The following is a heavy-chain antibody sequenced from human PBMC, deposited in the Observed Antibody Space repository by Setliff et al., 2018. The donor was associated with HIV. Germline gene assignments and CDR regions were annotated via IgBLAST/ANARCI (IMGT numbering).Heavy chain of an antibody. D-gene: IGHD3-22*01. CDR2: IYHSGKT. CDR3: ASRVYYYDDSAYYYG. V-gene: IGHV4-39*01. J-gene: IGHJ4*02. CDR1: GGSISSNKYY. Sequence: PSETLSLTCSVSGGSISSNKYYWSWIRQPPGKGLEWTGSIYHSGKTYYNPSLKSRLTISVDTSKNQFSLKLSSVTAADTAVYYCASRVYYYDDSAYYYGWGQGTLVTVSS.